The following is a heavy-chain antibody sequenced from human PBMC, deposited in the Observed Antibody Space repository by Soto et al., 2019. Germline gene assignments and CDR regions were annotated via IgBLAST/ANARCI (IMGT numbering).Heavy chain of an antibody. CDR1: GGSISSGGYY. V-gene: IGHV4-31*03. CDR3: ARVPDYYDSSGYPRYYYYGMDV. CDR2: IYYSGST. D-gene: IGHD3-22*01. Sequence: PSETLSLTCTVSGGSISSGGYYWSWIRQHLGKGLEWIGYIYYSGSTYYNPSLKSRVTISVDTSKNQFSLKLSSVTAADTAVYYCARVPDYYDSSGYPRYYYYGMDVWGQGATVTVSS. J-gene: IGHJ6*02.